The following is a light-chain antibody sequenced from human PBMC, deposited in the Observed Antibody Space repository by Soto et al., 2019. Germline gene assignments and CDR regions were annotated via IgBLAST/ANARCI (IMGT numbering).Light chain of an antibody. CDR1: RRISSW. CDR2: DAS. CDR3: QQYNGYPWT. Sequence: DIQMTQSPSTLSASVGDRVTISCRASRRISSWLAWYQQQPGKAPKLLVYDASTLQSGVPSRLSGNGSGTEFTLTISRLQPEDLATDFCQQYNGYPWTFGQGTRVGIK. J-gene: IGKJ1*01. V-gene: IGKV1-5*01.